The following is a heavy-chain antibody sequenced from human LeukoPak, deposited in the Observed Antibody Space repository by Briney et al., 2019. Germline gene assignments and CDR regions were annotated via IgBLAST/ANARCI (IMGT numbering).Heavy chain of an antibody. D-gene: IGHD3-22*01. CDR3: ARGLIVVVNAFDI. CDR1: GFTVSSNY. CDR2: IYSGGST. V-gene: IGHV3-53*01. Sequence: TGGSLRLSCAASGFTVSSNYMSWVRQAPGKGLEWVSVIYSGGSTYYADSVKGRFTISRDNSKSTLYLQMNSLRAEDTAVYYCARGLIVVVNAFDIWGQGTMVTVSS. J-gene: IGHJ3*02.